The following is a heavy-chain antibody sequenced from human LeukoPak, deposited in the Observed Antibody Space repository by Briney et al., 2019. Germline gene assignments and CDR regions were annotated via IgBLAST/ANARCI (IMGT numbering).Heavy chain of an antibody. CDR2: FDPEDGET. Sequence: ASVKVSCKVSGYTLTELSMHWVRQAPGKGLEWMGGFDPEDGETIYAQKFQGRVTMTEDTSTDTAYMELSSLRSEDTAVYYCAREEKNYDSSGYLIRVFDYWGQGTLVTVSS. CDR1: GYTLTELS. CDR3: AREEKNYDSSGYLIRVFDY. J-gene: IGHJ4*02. D-gene: IGHD3-22*01. V-gene: IGHV1-24*01.